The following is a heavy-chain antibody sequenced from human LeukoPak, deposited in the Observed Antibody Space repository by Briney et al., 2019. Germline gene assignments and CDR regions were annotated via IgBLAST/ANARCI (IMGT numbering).Heavy chain of an antibody. V-gene: IGHV3-48*04. D-gene: IGHD2-2*02. CDR2: ISSSSSTI. Sequence: GGSLRLSCAASGFTFSSYSMNWVRQAPGKGLEWVSYISSSSSTIYYADSVKGRFTISRDNAKNSLYLQMNSLRAEDTAVYYCARDPLRGYCSSTSCYTGWFDPWGRGTLVTVSS. CDR3: ARDPLRGYCSSTSCYTGWFDP. CDR1: GFTFSSYS. J-gene: IGHJ5*02.